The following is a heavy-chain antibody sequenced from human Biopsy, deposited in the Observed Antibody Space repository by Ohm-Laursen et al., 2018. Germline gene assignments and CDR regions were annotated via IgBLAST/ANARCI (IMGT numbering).Heavy chain of an antibody. D-gene: IGHD4-17*01. V-gene: IGHV1-18*01. J-gene: IGHJ4*02. CDR2: INTYSGNT. Sequence: ASVKVSCKSSGHTFTTYGISWVRQAPGQGLEWMGWINTYSGNTNYGKKFHDRVIMTSDTSTSTAYLEHRSLRSDDTAVYYCARDYYPYVDYLKDVPLCDSWGQGTLVTVSS. CDR3: ARDYYPYVDYLKDVPLCDS. CDR1: GHTFTTYG.